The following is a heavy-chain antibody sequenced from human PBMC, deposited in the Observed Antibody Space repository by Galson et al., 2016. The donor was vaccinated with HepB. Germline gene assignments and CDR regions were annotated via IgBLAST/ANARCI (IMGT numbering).Heavy chain of an antibody. J-gene: IGHJ6*03. V-gene: IGHV4-31*03. CDR1: GGSISSNYYF. D-gene: IGHD4-17*01. CDR2: IHYSGST. CDR3: ARVTLPRWVDYVSSGYYMDV. Sequence: TLSLTCTVSGGSISSNYYFWSWIRQHPGKGLEWIGYIHYSGSTYYNPSLKSRVTISVDTSKNQFSLKLTSVTAADTAVYYCARVTLPRWVDYVSSGYYMDVWGKGTTVTVSS.